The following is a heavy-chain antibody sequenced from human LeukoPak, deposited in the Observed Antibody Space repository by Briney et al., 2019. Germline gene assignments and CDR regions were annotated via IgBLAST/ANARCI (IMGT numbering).Heavy chain of an antibody. V-gene: IGHV3-49*04. CDR3: TRGYSSSWQNYYYYYMDV. CDR2: IRRKAYSGTT. Sequence: GGSLRLSCTASGFTFGDYAMSWVRQAPGKGLEWVGFIRRKAYSGTTEYAASVKGRFTISRDDSKSIAYLQMNSLKTEDTAVYYCTRGYSSSWQNYYYYYMDVWGKGTTVTVSS. J-gene: IGHJ6*03. CDR1: GFTFGDYA. D-gene: IGHD6-13*01.